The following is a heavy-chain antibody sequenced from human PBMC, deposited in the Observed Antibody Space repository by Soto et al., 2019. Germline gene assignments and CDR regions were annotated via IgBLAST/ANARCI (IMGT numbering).Heavy chain of an antibody. CDR2: IYYSGST. Sequence: TLSLTCTVSSGSISSSSYYWGWIRQPPGKGLEWIGSIYYSGSTNYNPSLKSRVTISVDTSKNQFSLKLSSVTAADTAVYYCARDLGITMVRGVADNWFDPWGQG. D-gene: IGHD3-10*01. J-gene: IGHJ5*02. V-gene: IGHV4-39*07. CDR1: SGSISSSSYY. CDR3: ARDLGITMVRGVADNWFDP.